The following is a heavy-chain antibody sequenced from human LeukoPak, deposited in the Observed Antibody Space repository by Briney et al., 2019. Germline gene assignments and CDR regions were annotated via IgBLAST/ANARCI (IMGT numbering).Heavy chain of an antibody. CDR3: ARVGSSGTVKYFDY. J-gene: IGHJ4*02. D-gene: IGHD4-11*01. Sequence: GGSLRPSCAASGFTFSSYAMHWVRQAPGKGLEYVSAISSHGGSTYYANSVKGRFTISRDNSKNTLYLQMGSLRAEDMAVYYCARVGSSGTVKYFDYWGQGTLVTVSS. V-gene: IGHV3-64*01. CDR1: GFTFSSYA. CDR2: ISSHGGST.